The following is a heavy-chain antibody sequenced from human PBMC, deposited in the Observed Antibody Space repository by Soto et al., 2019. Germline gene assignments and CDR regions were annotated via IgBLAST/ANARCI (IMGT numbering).Heavy chain of an antibody. D-gene: IGHD2-2*01. Sequence: PGASLRLSCAASGFTFSSYALSWVRQAPGKWLEWVSAISGSGGSTYYADSVKGRFTISRDNSKNTLYLQMNSLRAEDTAVYYCAKDRPRYCSSTSCPSNWFDPWGQGTLVTVSS. V-gene: IGHV3-23*01. J-gene: IGHJ5*02. CDR2: ISGSGGST. CDR3: AKDRPRYCSSTSCPSNWFDP. CDR1: GFTFSSYA.